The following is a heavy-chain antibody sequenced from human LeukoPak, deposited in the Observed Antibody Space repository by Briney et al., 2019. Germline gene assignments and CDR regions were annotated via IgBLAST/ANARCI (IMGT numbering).Heavy chain of an antibody. J-gene: IGHJ4*02. CDR1: GGSISSYY. Sequence: KSSETLSLTCTVSGGSISSYYWSWIRQPPGKGLEWIGYIYYSGSTNYNPSLKSRVTISVDTSKNQFSLKLSSVTAADTAVYYCARETNWGPFDYWGQGTLVTVSS. D-gene: IGHD7-27*01. CDR2: IYYSGST. V-gene: IGHV4-59*01. CDR3: ARETNWGPFDY.